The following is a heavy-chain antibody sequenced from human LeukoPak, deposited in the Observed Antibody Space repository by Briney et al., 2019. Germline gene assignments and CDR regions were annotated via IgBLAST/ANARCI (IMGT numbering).Heavy chain of an antibody. CDR2: IRYDEGNK. CDR1: GFTFSNYD. V-gene: IGHV3-30*02. D-gene: IGHD6-19*01. CDR3: AKEGQGSSGWFGYYYYYMDV. Sequence: GGSLRLSCAASGFTFSNYDMHWVRQAPGKGLEWVAFIRYDEGNKYYADSVKGRFTISRDNSKNTLYLQMNSLRAEDTAVYYCAKEGQGSSGWFGYYYYYMDVWGKGTTVTISS. J-gene: IGHJ6*03.